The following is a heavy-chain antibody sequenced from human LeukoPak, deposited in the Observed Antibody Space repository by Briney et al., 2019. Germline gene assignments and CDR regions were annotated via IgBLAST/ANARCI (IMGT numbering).Heavy chain of an antibody. D-gene: IGHD3-16*01. Sequence: GRSLRLSCAASGFTFSSYGMHWVRQAPGKGLEWVAVISYDGSNKYYADSVKGRFTISRDNSKNTLYLQMNSLRAEDTAVYYCAKDLSRYYDYAWGSSSYYYYGMDVWGQGTTVTVSS. CDR2: ISYDGSNK. V-gene: IGHV3-30*18. J-gene: IGHJ6*02. CDR1: GFTFSSYG. CDR3: AKDLSRYYDYAWGSSSYYYYGMDV.